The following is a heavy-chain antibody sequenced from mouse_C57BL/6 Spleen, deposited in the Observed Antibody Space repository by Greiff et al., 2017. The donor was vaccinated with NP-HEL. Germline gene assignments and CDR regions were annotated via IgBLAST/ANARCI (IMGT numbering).Heavy chain of an antibody. CDR3: ARKGYGSSFYWYFDV. CDR2: IYPGSGST. V-gene: IGHV1-55*01. CDR1: GYTFTSYW. Sequence: QVQLQQPGAELVKPGASVKMSCKASGYTFTSYWITWVKQRPGQGLEWIGDIYPGSGSTNYNEKFKSKATLTVDTSSSTAYMQLSSLTSEDSAVYYCARKGYGSSFYWYFDVWGTGTTVTVSS. D-gene: IGHD1-1*01. J-gene: IGHJ1*03.